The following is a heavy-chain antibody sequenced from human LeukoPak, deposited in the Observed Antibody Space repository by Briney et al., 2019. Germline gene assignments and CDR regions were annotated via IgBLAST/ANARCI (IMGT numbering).Heavy chain of an antibody. V-gene: IGHV1-3*02. Sequence: ASVKVSCKASGYIFTRYTLHWVRQAPGQRLEWMGWSSVANGNTKYSQEFQGRVTITRDTSASTAYMELSSLTSEDMAVYYCARGSCSGSDYGTFDIWGQGTLVTVSS. CDR2: SSVANGNT. J-gene: IGHJ3*02. CDR1: GYIFTRYT. CDR3: ARGSCSGSDYGTFDI. D-gene: IGHD3-16*01.